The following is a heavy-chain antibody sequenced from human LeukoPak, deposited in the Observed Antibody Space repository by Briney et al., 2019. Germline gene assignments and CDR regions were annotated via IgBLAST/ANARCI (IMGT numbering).Heavy chain of an antibody. D-gene: IGHD2-15*01. J-gene: IGHJ6*03. V-gene: IGHV3-66*02. CDR3: VRYGLLDTDYYYYMDV. CDR1: GFTVTDIY. Sequence: GGSLRLSCAASGFTVTDIYMTWIRQAPGKGLECVSIIYSDGNTYYADSVTGRFTVSRDTSSNTLFLQMNSLRVEDTAVYYCVRYGLLDTDYYYYMDVWGKGTSVTVSS. CDR2: IYSDGNT.